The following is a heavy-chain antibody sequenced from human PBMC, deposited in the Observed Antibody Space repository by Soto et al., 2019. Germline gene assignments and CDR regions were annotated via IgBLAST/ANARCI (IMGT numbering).Heavy chain of an antibody. V-gene: IGHV3-30*03. Sequence: PGGSLRLSCAASGFTVRRYAMHWVRQAPGKGLEWVAVISFNGDEKYYADSVKGRFSIFRDNSKDTLSLQMNSLRSDDTAVYICAREDWMAYHQDLWGKGVLATFSS. CDR2: ISFNGDEK. CDR3: AREDWMAYHQDL. D-gene: IGHD3-16*01. CDR1: GFTVRRYA. J-gene: IGHJ4*02.